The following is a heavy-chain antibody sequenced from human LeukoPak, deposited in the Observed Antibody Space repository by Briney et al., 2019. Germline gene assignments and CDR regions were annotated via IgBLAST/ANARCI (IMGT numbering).Heavy chain of an antibody. V-gene: IGHV3-23*01. J-gene: IGHJ4*02. CDR2: ISGSGGRT. CDR3: AKRGVVIRVILVGFHKEAYYFDS. CDR1: GITLSNYG. Sequence: SGGSLRLSCEVSGITLSNYGMTWVRQAPGKGLEWVAGISGSGGRTNYADSVKGRFTISRDNPRNTLYLQMNSLRAEDTAMYFCAKRGVVIRVILVGFHKEAYYFDSWGQGALVTVSS. D-gene: IGHD3-22*01.